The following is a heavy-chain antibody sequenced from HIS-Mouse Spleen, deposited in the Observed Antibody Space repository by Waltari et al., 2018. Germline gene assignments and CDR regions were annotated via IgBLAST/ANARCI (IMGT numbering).Heavy chain of an antibody. Sequence: QVQLQQWGAGLLKPSETLSLTCAVYGGSFSGYYWSWIRQPPGKGLEWIGEINHSGSTISVDTSKNQFSLKLSSVTAADTAVYYCARGGGIAARSNAFDIWGQGTMVTVSS. CDR2: INHSG. J-gene: IGHJ3*02. V-gene: IGHV4-34*01. CDR3: ARGGGIAARSNAFDI. CDR1: GGSFSGYY. D-gene: IGHD6-6*01.